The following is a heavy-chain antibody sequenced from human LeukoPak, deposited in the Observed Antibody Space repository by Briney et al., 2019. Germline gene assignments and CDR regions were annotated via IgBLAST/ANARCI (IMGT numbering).Heavy chain of an antibody. Sequence: SETLSLTCTVSGGSISSSSYYWGWIRQPPGKGLEWIGEIYHSGSTNYNPSLKSRVTISVDKSKNQFSLKLSSVTAADTAVYYCASQNYYDSSGYPYWGQGTLVTVSS. CDR2: IYHSGST. V-gene: IGHV4-39*07. CDR1: GGSISSSSYY. D-gene: IGHD3-22*01. CDR3: ASQNYYDSSGYPY. J-gene: IGHJ4*02.